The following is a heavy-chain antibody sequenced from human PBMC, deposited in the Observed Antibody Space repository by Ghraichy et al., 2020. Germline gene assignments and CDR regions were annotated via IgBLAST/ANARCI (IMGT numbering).Heavy chain of an antibody. CDR2: FDPEDGET. Sequence: ASVKVSGKVSGYTLTELSMHWVRQAPGKGLEWMGGFDPEDGETIYAQKFQGRVTMTEDTSTDTAYMELSSLRSEDTAVYYCAGVEAVAGTARFLEIKYDYWGQGTLVTVSS. J-gene: IGHJ4*02. CDR1: GYTLTELS. D-gene: IGHD6-19*01. V-gene: IGHV1-24*01. CDR3: AGVEAVAGTARFLEIKYDY.